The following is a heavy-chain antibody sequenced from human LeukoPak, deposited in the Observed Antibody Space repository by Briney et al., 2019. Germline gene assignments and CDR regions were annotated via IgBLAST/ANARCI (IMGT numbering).Heavy chain of an antibody. Sequence: ASVTVSCKASAYTFIGYYMHWVRQAPGQGLEWMGWINPRSGGTNYAEKFQGRVSMTRDTSINTAYMELRRLRFDDTAVYYCARGDNAAHFFDFWGQGSLVTVSS. D-gene: IGHD2-2*01. CDR3: ARGDNAAHFFDF. J-gene: IGHJ4*02. CDR1: AYTFIGYY. V-gene: IGHV1-2*02. CDR2: INPRSGGT.